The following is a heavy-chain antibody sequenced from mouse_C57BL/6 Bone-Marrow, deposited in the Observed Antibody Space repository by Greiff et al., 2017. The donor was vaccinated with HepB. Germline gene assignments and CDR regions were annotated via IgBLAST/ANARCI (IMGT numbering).Heavy chain of an antibody. V-gene: IGHV5-15*01. Sequence: VQLKESGGGLVQPGGSLKLSCAASGFTFSDYGMAWVRQAPRKGPEWVAFISNLAYSIYYADTVTGRFTISRENAKNTLYLEMSSLRSVDTAMDYCARKGDYYGSSYWYFDVWGTGTTVTVSS. CDR2: ISNLAYSI. D-gene: IGHD1-1*01. CDR3: ARKGDYYGSSYWYFDV. J-gene: IGHJ1*03. CDR1: GFTFSDYG.